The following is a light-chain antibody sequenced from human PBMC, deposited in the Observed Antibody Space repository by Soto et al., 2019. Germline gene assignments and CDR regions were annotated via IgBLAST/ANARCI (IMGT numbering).Light chain of an antibody. CDR3: QQYGSSPLFT. Sequence: EIVLTQSPGTLSLSPGERATLSCRASQSVSSSYLAWYQQKPGQAPRLLIYGASSRATGIPDRFSGSGSGTGLTLTISRLEPEDFAVYYCQQYGSSPLFTFGPGTKVDIK. CDR2: GAS. V-gene: IGKV3-20*01. J-gene: IGKJ3*01. CDR1: QSVSSSY.